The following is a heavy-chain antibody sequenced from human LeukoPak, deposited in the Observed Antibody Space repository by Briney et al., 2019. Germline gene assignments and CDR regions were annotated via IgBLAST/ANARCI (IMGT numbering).Heavy chain of an antibody. CDR1: GYSFTSYW. CDR2: IFPDDSDT. D-gene: IGHD2-2*01. CDR3: ARSEGYYTTTGSFFFDY. V-gene: IGHV5-51*01. J-gene: IGHJ4*02. Sequence: GESLKISCKGSGYSFTSYWIGWVRRMPGTGLEWMGIIFPDDSDTRYSPSFQGQVTISLDKSINTAYLQWSSLKASDSAMYYCARSEGYYTTTGSFFFDYWGQGTLVTVSS.